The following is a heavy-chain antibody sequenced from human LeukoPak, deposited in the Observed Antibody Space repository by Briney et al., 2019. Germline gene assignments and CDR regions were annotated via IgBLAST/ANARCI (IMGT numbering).Heavy chain of an antibody. V-gene: IGHV4-39*01. CDR2: IYYSGST. CDR3: ASLGNELTGYFYYYYMDV. D-gene: IGHD3-9*01. Sequence: SETLSLTCTVSGGSISSSSYYWGWIRQPPGKGLEWIGSIYYSGSTYYNPSLKSRVTISVDTSKNQFSLKLSSVTAADTAVYYCASLGNELTGYFYYYYMDVWGKGTTVTISS. CDR1: GGSISSSSYY. J-gene: IGHJ6*03.